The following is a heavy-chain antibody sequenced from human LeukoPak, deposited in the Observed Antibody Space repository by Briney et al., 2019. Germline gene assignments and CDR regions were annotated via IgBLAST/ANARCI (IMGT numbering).Heavy chain of an antibody. Sequence: PSQTLSLTCTVSGGSISSGSYYWSWIRQPAGKGLEWIGRIYTSGSTNYNPSLKSRVTISVDTSKNQFSLKLSSVTAADTAVHYCARDAEVYYYGMDVWGQGTTVTVSS. CDR1: GGSISSGSYY. V-gene: IGHV4-61*02. J-gene: IGHJ6*02. CDR3: ARDAEVYYYGMDV. CDR2: IYTSGST.